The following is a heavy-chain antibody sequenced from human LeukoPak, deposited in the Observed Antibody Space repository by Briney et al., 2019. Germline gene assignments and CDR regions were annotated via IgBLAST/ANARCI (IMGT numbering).Heavy chain of an antibody. J-gene: IGHJ4*01. CDR3: ARDEAVRGVSIH. Sequence: VASVKVSCKASGYTFTGYYMHWVRQAPGQGLEWMGWINPNSGGTNYAQKFQGRVTMTRDTSISTAYMELSRLRSDDTAVYYCARDEAVRGVSIHWXXXTLVTVSS. V-gene: IGHV1-2*02. CDR1: GYTFTGYY. CDR2: INPNSGGT. D-gene: IGHD3-10*01.